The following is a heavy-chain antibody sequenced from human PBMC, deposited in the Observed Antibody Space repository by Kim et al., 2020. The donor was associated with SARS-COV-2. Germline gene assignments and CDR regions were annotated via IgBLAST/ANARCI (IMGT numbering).Heavy chain of an antibody. CDR2: ISGDGGST. J-gene: IGHJ4*02. Sequence: GGSLRLSCAASGFTFDDYAMHWVRQAPGKGLEWVSLISGDGGSTYYADSVKGRFTISRDNSKNSLYLQMNSLRTEDTALYYCAKKGASGWYLDFDYWGQGTLVTVSS. CDR3: AKKGASGWYLDFDY. V-gene: IGHV3-43*02. D-gene: IGHD6-19*01. CDR1: GFTFDDYA.